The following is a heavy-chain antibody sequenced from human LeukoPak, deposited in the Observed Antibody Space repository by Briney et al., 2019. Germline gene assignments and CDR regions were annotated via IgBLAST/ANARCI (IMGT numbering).Heavy chain of an antibody. D-gene: IGHD3-22*01. CDR1: GFTFSSYG. CDR3: ARDQYYYDSSGCPFDP. CDR2: IWYDGSNK. V-gene: IGHV3-33*01. J-gene: IGHJ5*02. Sequence: GGSLRLSCAASGFTFSSYGMHWVRQDPGKGLEWVAVIWYDGSNKYYADSVKGRFTISRDNSKNTLYLQMNSLRAEDTAVYYCARDQYYYDSSGCPFDPWGQGTLVTVSS.